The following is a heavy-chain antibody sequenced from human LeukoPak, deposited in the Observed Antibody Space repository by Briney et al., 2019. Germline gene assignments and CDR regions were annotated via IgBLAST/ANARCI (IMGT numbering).Heavy chain of an antibody. CDR1: GYTLTGYY. CDR2: INPNSGGT. CDR3: ARESRSWEPDDYFDY. Sequence: ASVKVSCKASGYTLTGYYMHWVRQAPGQGLEWTGWINPNSGGTNYAQKFQGWVTMTRDTSISTAYMELSRLRSDDTAVYYCARESRSWEPDDYFDYWGQGTLVTVSS. D-gene: IGHD1-26*01. V-gene: IGHV1-2*04. J-gene: IGHJ4*02.